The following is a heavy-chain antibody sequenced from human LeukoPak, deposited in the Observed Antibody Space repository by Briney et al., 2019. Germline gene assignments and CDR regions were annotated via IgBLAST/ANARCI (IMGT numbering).Heavy chain of an antibody. D-gene: IGHD3-10*01. CDR3: ARRTGSGSYYVDF. CDR2: IYPSGST. V-gene: IGHV4-38-2*01. Sequence: PSETLSLTCAVSGYSISSGYYWGWIRQPPGKGLEWIGSIYPSGSTYYNPSLKSRVTISVDTSKNQFSLKVTSVTAADTAVYYFARRTGSGSYYVDFWGQGTVVTVSS. J-gene: IGHJ4*02. CDR1: GYSISSGYY.